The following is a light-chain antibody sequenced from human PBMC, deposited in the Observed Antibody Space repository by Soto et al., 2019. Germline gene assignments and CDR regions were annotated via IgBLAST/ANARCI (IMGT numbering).Light chain of an antibody. J-gene: IGLJ2*01. V-gene: IGLV6-57*04. CDR3: QSYDSSNRVV. CDR1: SGSIASNY. Sequence: NFMLTQPHSVSESPGKTVTISCTRSSGSIASNYVQWFQQRPGSAPTTVIYEDNHRPSGVPDRFSGSIDRSSNSASLTISGLKTGDEADYYCQSYDSSNRVVFGGGTKLTVL. CDR2: EDN.